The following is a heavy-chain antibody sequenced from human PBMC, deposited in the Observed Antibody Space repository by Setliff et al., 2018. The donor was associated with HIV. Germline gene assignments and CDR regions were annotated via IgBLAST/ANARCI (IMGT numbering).Heavy chain of an antibody. CDR2: IIPIFGIP. CDR1: GGTFSTYA. V-gene: IGHV1-69*13. J-gene: IGHJ4*02. Sequence: SVKVSCKASGGTFSTYAVSWVRQAPGQGLEWMGGIIPIFGIPNYAQNFQGRVTITADESTSTAYMELNSLRSEDTAVYYCARGDSRWFKFPFDYWGQGTLVTVSS. CDR3: ARGDSRWFKFPFDY. D-gene: IGHD3-10*01.